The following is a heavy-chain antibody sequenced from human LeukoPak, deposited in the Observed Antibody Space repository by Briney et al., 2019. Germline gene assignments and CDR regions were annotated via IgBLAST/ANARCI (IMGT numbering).Heavy chain of an antibody. J-gene: IGHJ6*03. CDR3: ARSNDFWSGPLRNYYYYMDV. CDR1: AFTFNNYA. V-gene: IGHV3-23*01. Sequence: GGSLRLSCAASAFTFNNYAMSWFRQAPGKGLEWVSVISASGGSTHYADSVKGRFTISRDNSKNTLYWQMNSLRPEDTAIYYCARSNDFWSGPLRNYYYYMDVWGKGTTVTVSS. D-gene: IGHD3-3*01. CDR2: ISASGGST.